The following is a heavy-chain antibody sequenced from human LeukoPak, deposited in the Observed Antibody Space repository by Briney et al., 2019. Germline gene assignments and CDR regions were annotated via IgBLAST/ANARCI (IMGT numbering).Heavy chain of an antibody. Sequence: GRSLRLSCAASGFTFSSYAMHWVRQAPGKGLEWVAVISYDGSNKYYADSVKGRFTISRDNAKNSLYLQMNSLRAEDTAVYYCARTPLGIPHYFEPWGQGTLVTVSS. D-gene: IGHD7-27*01. V-gene: IGHV3-30-3*01. J-gene: IGHJ5*02. CDR1: GFTFSSYA. CDR2: ISYDGSNK. CDR3: ARTPLGIPHYFEP.